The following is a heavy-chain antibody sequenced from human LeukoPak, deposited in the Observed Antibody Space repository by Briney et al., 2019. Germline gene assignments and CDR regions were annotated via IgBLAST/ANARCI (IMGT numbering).Heavy chain of an antibody. CDR3: ARDSLRIQGSSGYYYYYYMDV. V-gene: IGHV4-61*02. CDR2: IYSSGST. CDR1: GGSISSGSYY. D-gene: IGHD3-22*01. J-gene: IGHJ6*03. Sequence: SETLSLTCTVSGGSISSGSYYWSWIRQPAGKGLEWIGRIYSSGSTNYNPSLKSRVTMSVDTSKNQFSLKLSSVTAADTAVYYCARDSLRIQGSSGYYYYYYMDVWGKGTTVTVSS.